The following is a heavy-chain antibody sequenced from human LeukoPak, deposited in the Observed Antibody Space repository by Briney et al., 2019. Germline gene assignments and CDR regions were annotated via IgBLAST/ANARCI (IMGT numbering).Heavy chain of an antibody. CDR1: GFTFSSHG. CDR3: ARDGSYDSSGYYSAFDY. D-gene: IGHD3-22*01. Sequence: AGRSLRLSCEASGFTFSSHGMHWVRQPPGKGLEWVAVIWNDGSDKYYGDSVKGRFTISRDNSKNTLYLQMNSLRAEDTAVYYCARDGSYDSSGYYSAFDYWGQGTLVTVSS. CDR2: IWNDGSDK. V-gene: IGHV3-33*01. J-gene: IGHJ4*02.